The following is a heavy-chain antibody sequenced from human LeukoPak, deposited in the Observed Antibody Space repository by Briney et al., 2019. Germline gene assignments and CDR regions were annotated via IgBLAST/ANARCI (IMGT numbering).Heavy chain of an antibody. CDR2: IWYDGSNK. D-gene: IGHD2-21*01. CDR3: ARDQVLWWSGGYFDY. J-gene: IGHJ4*02. V-gene: IGHV3-33*01. CDR1: GFTFSSYG. Sequence: GRSLRLSCAASGFTFSSYGMHLVRQAPGKGLEWVAVIWYDGSNKYYADSVKGRFTISRDNSKNTLYLQMNSLRAEDTAVYYCARDQVLWWSGGYFDYWGQGTLVTVPS.